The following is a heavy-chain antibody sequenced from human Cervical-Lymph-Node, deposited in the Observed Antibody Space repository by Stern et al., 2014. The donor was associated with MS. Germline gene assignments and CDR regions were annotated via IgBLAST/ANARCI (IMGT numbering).Heavy chain of an antibody. Sequence: AHLVESGPGLVKPSQTLSLSCTVSGAPVNSGGYYWTWIRQVPGKGLEWIGYIHHRGATFYNPPLKSRVTISVDTSENQVSLMLSSVTAADTAVYYCAAIGPLMEGAAFDIWGQGTLVTVSS. CDR2: IHHRGAT. V-gene: IGHV4-31*03. CDR1: GAPVNSGGYY. CDR3: AAIGPLMEGAAFDI. D-gene: IGHD3-16*01. J-gene: IGHJ3*02.